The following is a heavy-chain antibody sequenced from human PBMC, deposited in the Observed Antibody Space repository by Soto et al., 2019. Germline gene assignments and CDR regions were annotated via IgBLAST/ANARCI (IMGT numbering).Heavy chain of an antibody. V-gene: IGHV4-39*01. Sequence: PSEALSLTSIVSGESISSSSYYWGWIRQPPGKGLEWIGSIYYSGRTYYNPSFKSRVTISIDTSKNQFSLKLSSVTATDTAVYYCARQLTTVVTQAYFDHWGQGALVTVSS. D-gene: IGHD2-21*02. CDR1: GESISSSSYY. CDR2: IYYSGRT. CDR3: ARQLTTVVTQAYFDH. J-gene: IGHJ4*02.